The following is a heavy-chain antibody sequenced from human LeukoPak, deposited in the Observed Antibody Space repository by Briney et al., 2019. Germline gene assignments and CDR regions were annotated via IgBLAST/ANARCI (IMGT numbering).Heavy chain of an antibody. CDR2: LNSDGRIT. V-gene: IGHV3-74*01. CDR3: ARQDVGTSWYDTYDV. Sequence: LGGSLRLSCSASGFTFSSYGMHWVRQAPGKGLVWVSRLNSDGRITHYADSVKGRFTISRDNAKNTLYLQMNSVRDEDTAIYYCARQDVGTSWYDTYDVWGQGTMVTVSA. CDR1: GFTFSSYG. D-gene: IGHD6-13*01. J-gene: IGHJ3*01.